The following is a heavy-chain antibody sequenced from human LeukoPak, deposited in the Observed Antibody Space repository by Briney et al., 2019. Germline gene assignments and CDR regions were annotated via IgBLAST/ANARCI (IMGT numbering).Heavy chain of an antibody. Sequence: GGSLRLSCAASGFTVSSNYMSWVRQAPGKGPEWVSVIYSGGSTYYADSVKGRFTISRDNSKNTLYLQMNSLRAEDTAVYYCARGQSADSSGYYLGYDYYYGMDVWGQGTTVTVSS. CDR1: GFTVSSNY. J-gene: IGHJ6*02. D-gene: IGHD3-22*01. CDR2: IYSGGST. CDR3: ARGQSADSSGYYLGYDYYYGMDV. V-gene: IGHV3-53*01.